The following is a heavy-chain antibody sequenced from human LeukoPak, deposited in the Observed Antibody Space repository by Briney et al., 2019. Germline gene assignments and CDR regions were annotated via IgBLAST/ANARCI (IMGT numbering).Heavy chain of an antibody. CDR1: GFTFSNYA. CDR3: ARDVGDSFDY. V-gene: IGHV3-23*01. Sequence: GGSLRLSCAASGFTFSNYAMSWVRQAPGKGLEWVSAISGSGANTYYADSVKGRFTISRDNAKNTLYLQMNSLRAEDTAVYFCARDVGDSFDYWGQGTLLTVSS. J-gene: IGHJ4*02. D-gene: IGHD2-15*01. CDR2: ISGSGANT.